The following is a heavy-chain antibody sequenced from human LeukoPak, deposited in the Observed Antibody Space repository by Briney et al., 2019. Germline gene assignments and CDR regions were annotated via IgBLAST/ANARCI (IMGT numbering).Heavy chain of an antibody. CDR2: IYTSGST. Sequence: SETLSLTCTVSGGSISSGSYYWSWIRRPAGKGLEWIGRIYTSGSTNYNPSLKSRVTISVDTSKNQFSLKLSSVTAADTAVYYCARIGSGYELHWGQGTPVTVSS. CDR1: GGSISSGSYY. V-gene: IGHV4-61*02. J-gene: IGHJ4*02. CDR3: ARIGSGYELH. D-gene: IGHD5-12*01.